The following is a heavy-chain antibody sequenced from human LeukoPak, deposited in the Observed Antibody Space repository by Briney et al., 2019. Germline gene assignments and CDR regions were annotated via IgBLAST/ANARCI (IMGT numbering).Heavy chain of an antibody. J-gene: IGHJ4*02. V-gene: IGHV5-51*01. Sequence: GESLKISCKGFRYNFTNFWIGWLRQMPGKGLEWMGMIYPGDSDTRYSPSFQGHVTISADKSITTAYLQWSSLRASDTAMYFCARPGRDGYNGLIDYWGQGTLVTVS. CDR3: ARPGRDGYNGLIDY. CDR2: IYPGDSDT. CDR1: RYNFTNFW. D-gene: IGHD5-24*01.